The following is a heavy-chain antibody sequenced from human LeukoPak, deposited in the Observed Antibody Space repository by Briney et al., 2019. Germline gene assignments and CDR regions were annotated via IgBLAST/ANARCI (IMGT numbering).Heavy chain of an antibody. Sequence: GGSLRLSCAASGFTFSSYGMHWVRQAPGKGLEWVAVISKDGGSNKYHADSVKGRFTISRDNSMNTLYLQMNNLRAEDTAVYYCAKVGIGSRDGYFDYWGQGTLVTVSS. CDR3: AKVGIGSRDGYFDY. V-gene: IGHV3-30*18. CDR1: GFTFSSYG. CDR2: ISKDGGSNK. J-gene: IGHJ4*02. D-gene: IGHD6-13*01.